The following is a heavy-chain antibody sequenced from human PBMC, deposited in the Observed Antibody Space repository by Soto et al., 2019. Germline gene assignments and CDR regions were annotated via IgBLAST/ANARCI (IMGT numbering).Heavy chain of an antibody. Sequence: PSETLSLTCTVSGASISSYYWSWIRQPPGKGLEWIGYIYYSGSTNYNPSLKSRVTISVDTSKNQFSLKVSSVTAADTAVYYCARGGYGDSYWGQGTLVTVSS. D-gene: IGHD4-17*01. CDR1: GASISSYY. V-gene: IGHV4-59*01. J-gene: IGHJ4*02. CDR3: ARGGYGDSY. CDR2: IYYSGST.